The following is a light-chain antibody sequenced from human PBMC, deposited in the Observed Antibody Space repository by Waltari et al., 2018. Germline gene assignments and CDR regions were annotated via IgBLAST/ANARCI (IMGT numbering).Light chain of an antibody. CDR3: NSRDSSGNVV. V-gene: IGLV3-19*01. CDR1: RLRDYY. Sequence: SSELTQDPAVSVALGQTVRITCQGDRLRDYYASWYQQKAGQAPVLVIHGENNRPSGIPDRFSGSSSGNTASLTITGAQAGDEADYYCNSRDSSGNVVFG. CDR2: GEN. J-gene: IGLJ2*01.